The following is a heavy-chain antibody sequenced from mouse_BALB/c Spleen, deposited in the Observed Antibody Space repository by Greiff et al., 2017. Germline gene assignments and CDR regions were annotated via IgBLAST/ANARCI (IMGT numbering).Heavy chain of an antibody. D-gene: IGHD3-1*01. J-gene: IGHJ2*01. CDR1: GYTFTSYW. CDR2: INPSTGYT. V-gene: IGHV1-7*01. CDR3: ARSDGQLGY. Sequence: VQLQQSGAELAKPGASVKMSCKASGYTFTSYWMHWVKQRPGQGLEWIGYINPSTGYTEYNQKFKDKATLTADKSSSTAYMQLSSLTSEDSAVYYCARSDGQLGYWGQGTTLTVSS.